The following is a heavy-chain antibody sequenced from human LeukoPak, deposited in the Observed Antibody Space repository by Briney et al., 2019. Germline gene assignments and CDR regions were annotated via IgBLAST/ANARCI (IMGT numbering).Heavy chain of an antibody. Sequence: GASLQISCKGSGSSFSSYWIGWVRQLPGKGLEWMGIIYPGDSDTRYSPSFQGQVTISADKSISTAYLQWSSLKASDTAMYYCARTYSSSAGVDYWGQGTLVTVSS. CDR3: ARTYSSSAGVDY. D-gene: IGHD6-6*01. CDR2: IYPGDSDT. CDR1: GSSFSSYW. V-gene: IGHV5-51*01. J-gene: IGHJ4*02.